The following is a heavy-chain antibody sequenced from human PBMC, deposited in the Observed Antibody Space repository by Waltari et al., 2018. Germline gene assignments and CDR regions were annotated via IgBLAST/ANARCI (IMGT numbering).Heavy chain of an antibody. CDR3: ARILITGTIQSFDY. V-gene: IGHV4-34*01. D-gene: IGHD1-20*01. Sequence: QVQLQQWGAGLLKPSEPLSLTCAVYGGPFCVYYWSWIRTPPGKGLEWIGEINHSGSTNYNPSLKSRVTISVDTSKNQFSLKLSSVTAADTAVYYCARILITGTIQSFDYWGQGTLVTVSS. CDR1: GGPFCVYY. J-gene: IGHJ4*02. CDR2: INHSGST.